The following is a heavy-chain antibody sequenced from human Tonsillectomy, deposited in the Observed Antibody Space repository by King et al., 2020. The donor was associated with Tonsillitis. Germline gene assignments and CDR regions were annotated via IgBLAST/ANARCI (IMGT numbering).Heavy chain of an antibody. D-gene: IGHD1-26*01. CDR1: GGSFSGYY. CDR3: ATMGYYNYYYYYGMDV. CDR2: INHSGST. J-gene: IGHJ6*02. V-gene: IGHV4-34*01. Sequence: VQLQQWGAGLLKPSETLSLTCAVYGGSFSGYYWSWIRQPPGKGLEWIGEINHSGSTNYNPSLKSRVTISVDTSKNQFSLKLSSVTAADTAVYYCATMGYYNYYYYYGMDVWGQGTTVTVSS.